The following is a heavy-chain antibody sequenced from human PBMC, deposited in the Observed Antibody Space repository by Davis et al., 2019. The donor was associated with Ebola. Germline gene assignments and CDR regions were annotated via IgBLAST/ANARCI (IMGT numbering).Heavy chain of an antibody. Sequence: AASVKVSCKASGGTFSSYAISWVRQAPGQGLEWMGGIIPIFGTANYAQKFQGRVTITADKSTSTAYMELSSLRSEDTAVYYCARDPLNGDYGDYWGQGTLATVSS. CDR1: GGTFSSYA. V-gene: IGHV1-69*06. CDR2: IIPIFGTA. CDR3: ARDPLNGDYGDY. J-gene: IGHJ4*02. D-gene: IGHD4-17*01.